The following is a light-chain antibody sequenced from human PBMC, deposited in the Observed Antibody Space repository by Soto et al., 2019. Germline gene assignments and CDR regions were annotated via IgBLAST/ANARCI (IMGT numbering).Light chain of an antibody. CDR2: SNN. CDR3: AAWDDSLNGVV. J-gene: IGLJ2*01. CDR1: SSNIGSNT. V-gene: IGLV1-44*01. Sequence: QYVLTQPPSASGTPGQRVTISCSGSSSNIGSNTVNWYQQLPGTAPKLLIYSNNQRPSGVPDRFSGSKSGTSASLAISGLQYEDEADYYCAAWDDSLNGVVFGGGTKVTVL.